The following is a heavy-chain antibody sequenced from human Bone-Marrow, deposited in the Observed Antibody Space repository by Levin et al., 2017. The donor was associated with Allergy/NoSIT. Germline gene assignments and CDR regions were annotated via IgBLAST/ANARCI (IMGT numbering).Heavy chain of an antibody. Sequence: KTGGSLRLSCTVSGDSISSSNSYWGWVRQPPGKGLEWIGSMYRGGSTYFNPSLKSRVTISVDTSKNQFSLKLRSVTAADTAVYYCARHKGSSWYNPNWFDPWGQGTLVTVSS. J-gene: IGHJ5*02. V-gene: IGHV4-39*01. D-gene: IGHD6-13*01. CDR3: ARHKGSSWYNPNWFDP. CDR1: GDSISSSNSY. CDR2: MYRGGST.